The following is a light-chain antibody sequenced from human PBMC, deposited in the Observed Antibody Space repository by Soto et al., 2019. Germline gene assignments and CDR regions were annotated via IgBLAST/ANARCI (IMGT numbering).Light chain of an antibody. CDR1: QTIRST. J-gene: IGKJ1*01. Sequence: ETVMTQSPATLSVSPGERATVSCRASQTIRSTLAWFQQKPGQAPRLLIYDASTRANGIPARFRGSGSGTEFTLTISSLQSEDFAVYYCQQYDNWPRTFGQGTKVDI. V-gene: IGKV3-15*01. CDR2: DAS. CDR3: QQYDNWPRT.